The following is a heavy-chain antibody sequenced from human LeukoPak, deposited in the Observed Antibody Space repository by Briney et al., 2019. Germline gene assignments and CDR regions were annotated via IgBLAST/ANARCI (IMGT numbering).Heavy chain of an antibody. J-gene: IGHJ4*02. V-gene: IGHV3-23*01. CDR3: AKDASNWNHSPLDY. Sequence: GGSLRLSCAASGFTFSSYATSWVRQAPGKGLEWVSAISGSGGSTYYADSVKGRFTISRDNSKNTLYLQMNSLRAEDTSVYYCAKDASNWNHSPLDYWGQGTLVTVSS. CDR2: ISGSGGST. CDR1: GFTFSSYA. D-gene: IGHD1-14*01.